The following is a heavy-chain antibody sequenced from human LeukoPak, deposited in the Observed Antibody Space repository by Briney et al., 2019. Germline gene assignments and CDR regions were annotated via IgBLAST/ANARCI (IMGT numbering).Heavy chain of an antibody. V-gene: IGHV3-23*01. CDR1: GFTFSSYA. CDR2: ISGSGGST. CDR3: ARCSGGSCYYYFDY. J-gene: IGHJ4*02. Sequence: GGSLRLSCAASGFTFSSYAMSWVRQAPGKGLEWVSAISGSGGSTYYADSVKARFTISRDNSKNTLYLQMNSLRAEDTAVYYCARCSGGSCYYYFDYWGQGTLVTVSS. D-gene: IGHD2-15*01.